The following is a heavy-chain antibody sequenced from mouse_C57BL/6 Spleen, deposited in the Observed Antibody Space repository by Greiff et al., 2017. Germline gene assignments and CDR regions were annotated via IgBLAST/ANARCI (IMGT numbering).Heavy chain of an antibody. D-gene: IGHD2-12*01. CDR3: VRHDSPMDY. J-gene: IGHJ4*01. CDR1: GFSFNTYA. V-gene: IGHV10-1*01. Sequence: EVKLVESGGGLVQPKGSLKLSCAASGFSFNTYAMNWVRQAPGKGLEWVARIRSKSNNYATYYADSVKDRFTISRDDSESMLYLQMNNLKTEDTAMYYCVRHDSPMDYGGQGTSVTVSS. CDR2: IRSKSNNYAT.